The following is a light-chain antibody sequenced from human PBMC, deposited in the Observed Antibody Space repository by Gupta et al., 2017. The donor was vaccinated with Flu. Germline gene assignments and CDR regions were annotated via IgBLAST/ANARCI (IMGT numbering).Light chain of an antibody. V-gene: IGLV1-40*01. Sequence: SVLTQPPSVSGAPGQRVTIACTGGSANIGAGYDVQWYQQLPGTAPKLLIYANNDRPSGVPDRFSGSKSDISASLAITGLQAGDEADYYCQSYDSSLSAYVFGTGTKVTVL. CDR2: ANN. CDR1: SANIGAGYD. J-gene: IGLJ1*01. CDR3: QSYDSSLSAYV.